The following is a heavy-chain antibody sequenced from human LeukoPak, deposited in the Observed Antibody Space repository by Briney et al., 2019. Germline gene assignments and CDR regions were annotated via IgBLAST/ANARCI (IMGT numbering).Heavy chain of an antibody. V-gene: IGHV3-23*01. CDR3: AKGPRASGWTYFDY. CDR2: ISGSGGST. Sequence: PGVSLTLSCAASGFTFRSYPMMWLPQAPGKGLEGVSVISGSGGSTYSEESVKGRFTITRDNSKNTLYLQMNSRRGEDTAVYYCAKGPRASGWTYFDYWGQGTLVTVSS. J-gene: IGHJ4*02. CDR1: GFTFRSYP. D-gene: IGHD6-19*01.